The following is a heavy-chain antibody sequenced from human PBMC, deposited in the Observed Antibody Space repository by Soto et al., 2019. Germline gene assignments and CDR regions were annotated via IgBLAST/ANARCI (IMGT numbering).Heavy chain of an antibody. CDR3: ASMTYYDSSGGPLQDAFDT. J-gene: IGHJ3*02. V-gene: IGHV3-30-3*01. CDR2: ISYDGSNK. D-gene: IGHD3-22*01. CDR1: GFTLSSYA. Sequence: GGSLRLSCAASGFTLSSYAMHWVRQAPGKGLEWVAVISYDGSNKYYADSVKGRFTISRDNSKNTLYLQMNSLRAEDTAVYYCASMTYYDSSGGPLQDAFDTWGQGTMVTVSS.